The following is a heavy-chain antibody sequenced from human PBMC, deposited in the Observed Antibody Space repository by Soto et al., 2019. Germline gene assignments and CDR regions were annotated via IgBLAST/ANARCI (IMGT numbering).Heavy chain of an antibody. J-gene: IGHJ6*02. CDR3: ARRGFDILTGSLQDV. D-gene: IGHD3-9*01. Sequence: SETLSLTCTVSCGSISSYYWSWIRQPPGKGLEWIGYIYYSGSTNYNPSLKSRVTISVDTSKNQFSLKLSSVTAADTAVYYCARRGFDILTGSLQDVWGQGTTVTVSS. CDR1: CGSISSYY. CDR2: IYYSGST. V-gene: IGHV4-59*01.